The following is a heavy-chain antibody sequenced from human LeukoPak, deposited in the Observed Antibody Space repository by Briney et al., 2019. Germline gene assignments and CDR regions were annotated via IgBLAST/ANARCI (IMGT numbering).Heavy chain of an antibody. CDR3: ARLQRSTGLLQFDY. D-gene: IGHD6-19*01. CDR1: GYSFTSYW. Sequence: GESLNISCKGSGYSFTSYWIGWVRQMPGKGLEWMGIIYPGDSDTSNSPSFQGQVTISADKSISTAYLQWSSLKASDTAMYYCARLQRSTGLLQFDYWGQGTLVTISS. J-gene: IGHJ4*02. V-gene: IGHV5-51*01. CDR2: IYPGDSDT.